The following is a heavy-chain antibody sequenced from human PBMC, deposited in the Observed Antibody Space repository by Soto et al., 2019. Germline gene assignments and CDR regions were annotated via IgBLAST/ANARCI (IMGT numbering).Heavy chain of an antibody. CDR3: AREYYDFWSGPPRPQAKPPYYYYHGMAV. D-gene: IGHD3-3*01. CDR1: SGSMNTGGNY. J-gene: IGHJ6*02. CDR2: IYSNGDT. Sequence: SETLSLTGSVSSGSMNTGGNYWSWIRQRPGKGLEWIGYIYSNGDTYYNPSLKSRLTISIDTSKNQSSLNLTSVTAADTAVYYCAREYYDFWSGPPRPQAKPPYYYYHGMAVWGPGTTVTVSS. V-gene: IGHV4-31*03.